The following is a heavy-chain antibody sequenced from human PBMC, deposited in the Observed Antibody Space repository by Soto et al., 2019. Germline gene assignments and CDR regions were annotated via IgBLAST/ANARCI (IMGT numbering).Heavy chain of an antibody. V-gene: IGHV5-51*01. CDR1: GFSFTNYW. J-gene: IGHJ6*02. Sequence: ESLKISCKSSGFSFTNYWIGWVRQMPGKGLEWMGIIYPGDSDTRYRPPFQGQVTISADKSISTAYLQWSSLKASDTAMYYCARQSGYDGGYHYYGMDVWGQGTTVTVSS. D-gene: IGHD5-12*01. CDR2: IYPGDSDT. CDR3: ARQSGYDGGYHYYGMDV.